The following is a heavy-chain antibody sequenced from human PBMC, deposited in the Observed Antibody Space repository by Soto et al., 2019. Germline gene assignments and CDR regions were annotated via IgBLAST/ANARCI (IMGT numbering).Heavy chain of an antibody. V-gene: IGHV4-34*01. CDR3: ARVHDFWSGSHYCGMDV. CDR2: INHSGST. J-gene: IGHJ6*02. D-gene: IGHD3-3*01. Sequence: SETLSLTCAVYGGSFSGYYWSWIRQPPGKGLEWIGEINHSGSTNYNPSLKSRVTISVDTSKNQFSLKLSSVTAADTAVYYCARVHDFWSGSHYCGMDVWGQGTTVTVSS. CDR1: GGSFSGYY.